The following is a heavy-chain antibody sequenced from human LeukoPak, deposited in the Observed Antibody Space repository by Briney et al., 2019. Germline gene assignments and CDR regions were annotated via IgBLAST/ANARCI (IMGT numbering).Heavy chain of an antibody. CDR1: GFTFSSYW. CDR3: ASTHTEYDYVWGSYRYFDY. Sequence: PGGSLRLSCAASGFTFSSYWMSWVRQAPGKGLEWVANIKQDGSEKYYVDSVKGRFTISRDNAKNSLYLQMNSLRAEDTAVYYCASTHTEYDYVWGSYRYFDYWGQGTLVTVSS. CDR2: IKQDGSEK. V-gene: IGHV3-7*01. D-gene: IGHD3-16*02. J-gene: IGHJ4*02.